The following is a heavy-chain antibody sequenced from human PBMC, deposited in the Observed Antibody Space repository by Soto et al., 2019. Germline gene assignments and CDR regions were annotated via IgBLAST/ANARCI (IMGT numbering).Heavy chain of an antibody. CDR1: GYSFTSYW. J-gene: IGHJ4*02. V-gene: IGHV5-51*01. Sequence: GESLKISCKGSGYSFTSYWIGWVRQMPGKGLEWMGIIYPGDSDTRYSPSFQGQVTISADKSINTAYLQWSSLKASDTAMYYCARTNSSSWSHFDYWGQGTLVTVSS. D-gene: IGHD6-13*01. CDR2: IYPGDSDT. CDR3: ARTNSSSWSHFDY.